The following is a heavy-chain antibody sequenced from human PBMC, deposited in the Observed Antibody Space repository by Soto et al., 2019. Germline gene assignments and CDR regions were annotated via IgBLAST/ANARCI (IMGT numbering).Heavy chain of an antibody. V-gene: IGHV3-30*03. CDR2: ILHDGSAE. J-gene: IGHJ6*02. CDR3: ARSRDGYSFYFYYGMDG. D-gene: IGHD4-4*01. Sequence: GGSLRLSCAASGFIFTSYGMHWVRQAPGKGLEWMALILHDGSAEYYADSVKGRFTISRDNSKNTLYLQMNSLTAEDTAVYYCARSRDGYSFYFYYGMDGWGQGATVTVSS. CDR1: GFIFTSYG.